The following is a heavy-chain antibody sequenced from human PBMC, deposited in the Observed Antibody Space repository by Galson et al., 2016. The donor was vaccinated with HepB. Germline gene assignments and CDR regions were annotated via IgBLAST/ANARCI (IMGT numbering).Heavy chain of an antibody. D-gene: IGHD6-13*01. V-gene: IGHV3-21*01. J-gene: IGHJ4*02. Sequence: SLRLSCAASGFTFSSYSMNWVRQAPGKRLEWVSSISRSNNYIYYADSVKGRFTISRDNANNSLYLRMNSLRAEDTAVYYCARVELAAAGLGYWGLGILVTVSS. CDR1: GFTFSSYS. CDR3: ARVELAAAGLGY. CDR2: ISRSNNYI.